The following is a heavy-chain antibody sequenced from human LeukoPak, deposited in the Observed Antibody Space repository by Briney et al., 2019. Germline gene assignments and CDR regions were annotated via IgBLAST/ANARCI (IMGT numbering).Heavy chain of an antibody. Sequence: PGGSLRLSCAASGFTFSSYRMNWVRQAPGKGLEWVSAISGSGGSTYYADSVKGRFTISRDNSKNTLYLQMNSLRAEDTAVYYCAKDTAYCGGDCYPEFDYWGQGTLVTVSS. CDR3: AKDTAYCGGDCYPEFDY. V-gene: IGHV3-23*01. CDR2: ISGSGGST. D-gene: IGHD2-21*01. J-gene: IGHJ4*02. CDR1: GFTFSSYR.